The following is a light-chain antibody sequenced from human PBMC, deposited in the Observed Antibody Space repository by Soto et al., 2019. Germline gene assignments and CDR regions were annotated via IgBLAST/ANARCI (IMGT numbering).Light chain of an antibody. CDR1: QGLLHSNGNNY. J-gene: IGKJ2*01. V-gene: IGKV2-28*01. Sequence: DIVMTQSPLSLPVTPGEPASISCRSSQGLLHSNGNNYLDWYLQKPGQSPQLLIYLGSTRASGVPDRFSGSGSDTDFTLKITRVEAEDLGIYYCMQARKTPFNFGHGTKVDI. CDR3: MQARKTPFN. CDR2: LGS.